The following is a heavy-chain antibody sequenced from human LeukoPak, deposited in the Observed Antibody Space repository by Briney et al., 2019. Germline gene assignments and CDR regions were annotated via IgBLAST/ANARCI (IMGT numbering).Heavy chain of an antibody. CDR3: ARAMT. J-gene: IGHJ5*02. Sequence: GGSLXLSCAASGFTFSGYWRSWVRQARGKGREGVANIKPEGSDNAYVDSVKGRFTISTYNTKNSLYLQMSTLRAEDTAVYYCARAMTWGQGTLVSVSS. CDR1: GFTFSGYW. V-gene: IGHV3-7*01. CDR2: IKPEGSDN.